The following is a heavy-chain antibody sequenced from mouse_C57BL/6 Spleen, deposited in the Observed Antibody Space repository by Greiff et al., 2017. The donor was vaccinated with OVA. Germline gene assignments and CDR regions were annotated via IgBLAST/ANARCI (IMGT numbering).Heavy chain of an antibody. V-gene: IGHV1-61*01. CDR1: GYTFTSYW. Sequence: VQLQQPGAELVRPGSSVKLSCKASGYTFTSYWMDWVKQRPGQGLEWIGNIYPSDSETHYNQKFKDKATLTVDKSSSTAYMQLRSLTSEESAVYYCARRYYGAWFAYWGQGTLVTVSA. CDR2: IYPSDSET. CDR3: ARRYYGAWFAY. D-gene: IGHD1-2*01. J-gene: IGHJ3*01.